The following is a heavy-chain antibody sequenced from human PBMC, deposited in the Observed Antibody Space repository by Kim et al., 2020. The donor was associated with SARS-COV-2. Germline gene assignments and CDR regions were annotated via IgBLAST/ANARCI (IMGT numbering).Heavy chain of an antibody. CDR3: ASALGH. J-gene: IGHJ4*02. V-gene: IGHV4-4*07. D-gene: IGHD3-16*02. Sequence: YTSGRTKYNPSLQSRVTMSVDMSKNQFSLKLSSVTGADTDVYYCASALGHWGQGTLVTVSS. CDR2: YTSGRT.